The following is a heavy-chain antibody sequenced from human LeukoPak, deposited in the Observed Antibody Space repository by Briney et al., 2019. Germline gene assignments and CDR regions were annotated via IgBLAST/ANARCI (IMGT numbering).Heavy chain of an antibody. CDR1: GDSISSYY. J-gene: IGHJ5*02. CDR2: IYTSENT. Sequence: SETLSLTCTVSGDSISSYYWSWLRQPAGKGLEWVGRIYTSENTNYNPSLKSRATMSVDRSKNQFSLKLSSVTAADTAVYYCARERGYCFDPWGQGTLVTVSS. V-gene: IGHV4-4*07. D-gene: IGHD3-3*01. CDR3: ARERGYCFDP.